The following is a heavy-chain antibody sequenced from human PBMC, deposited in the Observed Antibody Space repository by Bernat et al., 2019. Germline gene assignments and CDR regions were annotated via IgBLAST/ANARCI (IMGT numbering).Heavy chain of an antibody. J-gene: IGHJ4*02. D-gene: IGHD4-23*01. CDR2: INPNSGGT. CDR3: VRGGTTLVTPRSFFFDF. V-gene: IGHV1-2*02. Sequence: QVQLVQSGAEVKKPGASVKVSCKASRYTFSGYYIHWVRQAPVQGLEWMGWINPNSGGTNYPHEFQGRVTMTRDTSISTVYMELSRLRSDDTAVYYCVRGGTTLVTPRSFFFDFWGQGTLLTVSS. CDR1: RYTFSGYY.